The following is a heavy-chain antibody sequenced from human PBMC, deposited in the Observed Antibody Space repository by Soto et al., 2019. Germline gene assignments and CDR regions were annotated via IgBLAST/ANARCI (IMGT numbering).Heavy chain of an antibody. V-gene: IGHV4-59*01. J-gene: IGHJ6*03. CDR1: GGSISSYY. CDR3: ARVVQLVSGWYSDNLFYYYYMDV. D-gene: IGHD6-19*01. CDR2: IYYSGST. Sequence: SETLSLTCTVSGGSISSYYWSWIRQPPGKGLEWIGYIYYSGSTNYNPSLKSRVTISVDTSKNQFSLKLSSVTAADTAVYYWARVVQLVSGWYSDNLFYYYYMDVWGKLTTGTVSS.